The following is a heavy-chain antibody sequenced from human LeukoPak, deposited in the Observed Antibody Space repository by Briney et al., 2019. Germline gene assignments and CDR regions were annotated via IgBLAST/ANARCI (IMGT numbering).Heavy chain of an antibody. V-gene: IGHV4-39*01. CDR1: AGSISSSSYY. J-gene: IGHJ4*02. Sequence: SETLSLTCTVSAGSISSSSYYWGWIRQPPGKGLEWIGSIYYSGTTYYNPSLTSRVTISVDTSKNQCSLKLSSVTAADTAVYYCARAYLRSLDYWGQGTLVTVSS. CDR3: ARAYLRSLDY. D-gene: IGHD3-3*01. CDR2: IYYSGTT.